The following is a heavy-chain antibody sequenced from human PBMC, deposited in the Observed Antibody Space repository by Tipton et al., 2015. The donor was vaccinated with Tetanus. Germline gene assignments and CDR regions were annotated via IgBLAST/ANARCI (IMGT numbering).Heavy chain of an antibody. CDR2: INPNSGGT. Sequence: QLVQSGPEVKKPGASVKVSCKASGYTFTDYYMHWVRQAPGQGLEWMGRINPNSGGTNSAQKFQGRVTMTRDTSISTAYMELSRLRSDDTAVYYCARCVTIVWFEDYSIDYWGQGTLVTVSS. CDR3: ARCVTIVWFEDYSIDY. J-gene: IGHJ4*02. CDR1: GYTFTDYY. V-gene: IGHV1-2*06. D-gene: IGHD3-10*01.